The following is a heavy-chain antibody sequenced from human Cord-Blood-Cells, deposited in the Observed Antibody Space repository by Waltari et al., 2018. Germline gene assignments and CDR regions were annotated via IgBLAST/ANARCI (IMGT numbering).Heavy chain of an antibody. V-gene: IGHV1-2*06. Sequence: QVQLVQSGAEVKKPGASVKVSCKASGYNFTGYYMHWVRQAPGQGLEWRGRINPNSGGTSYAQKFQGGVTMTRDTSISTGYMELSRLRSDDTAVYYCARRPALAWYFDLWGRGTLVTVSS. CDR2: INPNSGGT. CDR1: GYNFTGYY. J-gene: IGHJ2*01. CDR3: ARRPALAWYFDL.